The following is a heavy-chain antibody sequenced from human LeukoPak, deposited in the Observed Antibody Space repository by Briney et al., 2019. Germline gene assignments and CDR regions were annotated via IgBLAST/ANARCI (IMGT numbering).Heavy chain of an antibody. Sequence: ASVKVSYKALGYSFTSHYIHWVRQAAGQGLEWMGIIHPRGGSARYAQKFQGRVTMTTDTSTSTVYMEVSRLTSEDTAVYYCAIHFVNYYETSGDAIDICGQGTMVTVSS. CDR2: IHPRGGSA. D-gene: IGHD3-22*01. CDR3: AIHFVNYYETSGDAIDI. CDR1: GYSFTSHY. V-gene: IGHV1-46*01. J-gene: IGHJ3*02.